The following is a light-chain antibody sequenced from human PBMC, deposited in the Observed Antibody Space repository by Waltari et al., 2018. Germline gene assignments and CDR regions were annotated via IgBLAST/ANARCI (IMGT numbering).Light chain of an antibody. Sequence: QSALTQPRSVSGSPGQSATISCTGTISDVGGHNYVPWYQQHPGKAPKLMIYDVNKRPSGVPDRFSGSKSGNTASLTISGLQGEDEADYYCYSYAGSSSFVFGTGTEIIVL. CDR3: YSYAGSSSFV. CDR1: ISDVGGHNY. CDR2: DVN. V-gene: IGLV2-11*01. J-gene: IGLJ1*01.